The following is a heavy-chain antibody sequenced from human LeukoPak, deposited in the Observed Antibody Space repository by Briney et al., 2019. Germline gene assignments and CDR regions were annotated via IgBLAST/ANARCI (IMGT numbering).Heavy chain of an antibody. CDR2: IYTSGST. V-gene: IGHV4-61*02. CDR3: AREEVGATDAFDI. J-gene: IGHJ3*02. D-gene: IGHD1-26*01. CDR1: GGSISSSNYY. Sequence: SETLSLTCNVSGGSISSSNYYWGWIRQPAGKGLEWIGRIYTSGSTNYNPSLKSRVTMSVDTSKNQFSLKLSSVTAADTAVYYCAREEVGATDAFDIWGQGTMVTVSS.